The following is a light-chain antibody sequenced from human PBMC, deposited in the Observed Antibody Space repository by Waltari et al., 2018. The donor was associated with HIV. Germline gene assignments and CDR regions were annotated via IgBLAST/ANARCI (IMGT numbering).Light chain of an antibody. CDR1: SSAIGTYNY. J-gene: IGLJ2*01. CDR2: DVT. V-gene: IGLV2-14*03. Sequence: QSALTQAASVSGSPGQSITISCTGTSSAIGTYNYVSWYQQHPGKAPKLMIYDVTNRPSGVSDRFSGSKSGNTASLTISGLQAEDEADYYCTSYTTTNTLVFGGGTRLTVL. CDR3: TSYTTTNTLV.